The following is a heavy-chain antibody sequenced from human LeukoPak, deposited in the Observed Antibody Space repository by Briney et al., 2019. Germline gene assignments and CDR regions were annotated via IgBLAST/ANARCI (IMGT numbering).Heavy chain of an antibody. D-gene: IGHD2-21*02. V-gene: IGHV3-48*02. CDR3: ARDRYCGGDCYSNAFDI. J-gene: IGHJ3*02. CDR1: GFTFSSYS. CDR2: ISSSGTTI. Sequence: PGGSLRLSCAASGFTFSSYSMNWVRQAPGKGLEWVSYISSSGTTIYYADSLKGRFTISRDNGKNSLYLQMNSLRDEDTAVYYCARDRYCGGDCYSNAFDIWGQGTMVTVSS.